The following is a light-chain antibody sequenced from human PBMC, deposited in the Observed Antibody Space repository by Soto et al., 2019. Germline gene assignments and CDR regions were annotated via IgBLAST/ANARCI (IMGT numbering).Light chain of an antibody. CDR1: QSVSRSY. Sequence: IVLAQSPATLSLSPGDRATLSRCASQSVSRSYLAWYQQKPGLAPRLIIYDASTRATGIPDRFSGSGPGTEFTLTISSLQSEDFAIYYCQQYNNWPRTFGQGTKVDIK. CDR3: QQYNNWPRT. J-gene: IGKJ1*01. V-gene: IGKV3D-15*01. CDR2: DAS.